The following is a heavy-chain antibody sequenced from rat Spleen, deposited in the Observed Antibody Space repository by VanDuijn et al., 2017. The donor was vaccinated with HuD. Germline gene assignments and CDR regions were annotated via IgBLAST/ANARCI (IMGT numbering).Heavy chain of an antibody. V-gene: IGHV5-31*01. CDR1: GFTFNNYW. CDR3: TTRGANWEDY. D-gene: IGHD5-1*01. CDR2: ITNTGGST. Sequence: EVQLVESGGGLVQPGRSLKLSCVASGFTFNNYWMTWIRQAQGKGLEWVASITNTGGSTYYPDSVKGRFTISRDNAKSTLYLQMNSMRSEDTATDYCTTRGANWEDYWGQGVTVTVSS. J-gene: IGHJ2*01.